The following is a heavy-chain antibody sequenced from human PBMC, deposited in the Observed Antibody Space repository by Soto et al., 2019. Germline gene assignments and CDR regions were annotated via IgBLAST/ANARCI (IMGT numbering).Heavy chain of an antibody. J-gene: IGHJ6*02. CDR1: GFTFSSYA. D-gene: IGHD6-19*01. V-gene: IGHV3-30-3*01. CDR3: ARDPGIAVAGSYYHYYYGMDV. Sequence: GGSLILSCAASGFTFSSYAMHWVRQAPGKGLEWVAVISYDGSNKYCADSVKGRFTISRDNSKNTLYLQMNSLRAEDTAVYYCARDPGIAVAGSYYHYYYGMDVWGQGTTVTVSS. CDR2: ISYDGSNK.